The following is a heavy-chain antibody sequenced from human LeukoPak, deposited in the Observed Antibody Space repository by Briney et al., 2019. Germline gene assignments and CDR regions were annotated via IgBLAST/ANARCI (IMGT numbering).Heavy chain of an antibody. CDR1: GFTVSSNY. J-gene: IGHJ6*02. CDR2: IYSGGST. CDR3: ARDRRGWYCSGGSCYLPPDV. D-gene: IGHD2-15*01. V-gene: IGHV3-66*01. Sequence: HPGGSLRLSCAASGFTVSSNYMSWVRQAPGKGLEWVSVIYSGGSTYYADFVKGRFTISRDNSKNTLYLQMNSLRAEDTAVYYCARDRRGWYCSGGSCYLPPDVWGQGTTVTVSS.